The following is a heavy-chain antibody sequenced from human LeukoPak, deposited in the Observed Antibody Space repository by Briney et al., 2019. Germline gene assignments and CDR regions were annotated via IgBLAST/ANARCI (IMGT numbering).Heavy chain of an antibody. CDR3: ARDRDGGVGTIDY. CDR1: GYTFIDYW. CDR2: ISLKSGGI. J-gene: IGHJ4*02. D-gene: IGHD3-3*01. V-gene: IGHV1-2*06. Sequence: ASVKVSCKASGYTFIDYWMHWVRQAPGQGLEWMGRISLKSGGINYAQKFQGRVTMTRDTSISTAYLDLSRLRFDDTAVYYCARDRDGGVGTIDYWGQGTLVPVSS.